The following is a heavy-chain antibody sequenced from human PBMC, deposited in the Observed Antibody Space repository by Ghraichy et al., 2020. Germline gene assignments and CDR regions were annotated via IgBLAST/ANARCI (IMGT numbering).Heavy chain of an antibody. D-gene: IGHD6-13*01. J-gene: IGHJ1*01. CDR3: ARGIAAAGTLYFQH. CDR2: INHSGST. Sequence: SETLSLTCAVYGGSFSGYYWSWIRQPPGKGLEWIGEINHSGSTNYNPSLKSRVTISVDTSKNQFSLKLSSVTAADTAVYYCARGIAAAGTLYFQHWGQGTLVTVSS. CDR1: GGSFSGYY. V-gene: IGHV4-34*01.